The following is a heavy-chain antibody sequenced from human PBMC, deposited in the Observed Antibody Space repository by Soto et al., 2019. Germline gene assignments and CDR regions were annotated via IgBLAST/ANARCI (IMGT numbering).Heavy chain of an antibody. CDR2: IYHSGST. V-gene: IGHV4-4*02. Sequence: QVQLQESGPGLVKPSGTLSLTCAVSGGSISSSNWWSWVRQPPGKVLEWIGEIYHSGSTNYNPSLKSRVPISVDKAKTKFSLELGSVTAADTAVYYCARAAMGGSSWPFDYWGQGTLVTVSS. J-gene: IGHJ4*02. D-gene: IGHD6-13*01. CDR3: ARAAMGGSSWPFDY. CDR1: GGSISSSNW.